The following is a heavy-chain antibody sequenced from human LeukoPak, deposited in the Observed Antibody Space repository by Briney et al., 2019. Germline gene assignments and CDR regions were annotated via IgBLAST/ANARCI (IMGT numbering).Heavy chain of an antibody. J-gene: IGHJ4*02. V-gene: IGHV3-33*08. Sequence: GGSLRLSCAASGFTFDNYAMNWVRQAPGKGLEWVAFIGYDGSTKYYADSVKGRFTISKDNAKNTLYLQMNSLRAEDTAVYYCARVSSSSWWALDYWGQGTLVTVSS. CDR2: IGYDGSTK. CDR3: ARVSSSSWWALDY. D-gene: IGHD6-13*01. CDR1: GFTFDNYA.